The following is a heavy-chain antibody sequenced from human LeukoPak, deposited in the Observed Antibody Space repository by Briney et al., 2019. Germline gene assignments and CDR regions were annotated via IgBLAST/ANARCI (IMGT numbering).Heavy chain of an antibody. CDR2: INPNSGGT. J-gene: IGHJ6*02. CDR3: ASGICSSTSCYADYYYYGMDV. Sequence: GASVKVSCKASGYTFTGYYMHWVRQAPGQGLEWMGWINPNSGGTNYAQKFQGRVTMTRDTSISTAYMGLSRLRSDDTAVYYCASGICSSTSCYADYYYYGMDVWGQGTTVTVSS. CDR1: GYTFTGYY. V-gene: IGHV1-2*02. D-gene: IGHD2-2*01.